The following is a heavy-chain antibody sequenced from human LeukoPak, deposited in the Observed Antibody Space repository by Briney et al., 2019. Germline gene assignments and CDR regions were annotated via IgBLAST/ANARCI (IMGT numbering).Heavy chain of an antibody. CDR2: MSPNSGDT. CDR1: GYTFTSYD. Sequence: ASVTVSCMASGYTFTSYDFNWVRQATGQRPEWMGWMSPNSGDTGYAQKFQDRVTMTRNTSISTAYMELSSLRSDDTAVYYCARGPPNWGYDYWGPGTLVTVSS. D-gene: IGHD7-27*01. V-gene: IGHV1-8*01. CDR3: ARGPPNWGYDY. J-gene: IGHJ4*02.